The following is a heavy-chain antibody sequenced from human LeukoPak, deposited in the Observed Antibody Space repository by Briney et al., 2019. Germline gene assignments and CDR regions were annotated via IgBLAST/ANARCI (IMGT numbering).Heavy chain of an antibody. CDR1: GFTFSSYA. J-gene: IGHJ6*03. D-gene: IGHD6-13*01. Sequence: GGSLRLSCAASGFTFSSYAMSWVRQAPGKGLEWVSAISGSGDSTYYADSVKGRFTISRDNSKNTLYLQMNSLRAEDTAVYYCAKGRAAVYYYYMDVWGKGTTVTVSS. CDR2: ISGSGDST. V-gene: IGHV3-23*01. CDR3: AKGRAAVYYYYMDV.